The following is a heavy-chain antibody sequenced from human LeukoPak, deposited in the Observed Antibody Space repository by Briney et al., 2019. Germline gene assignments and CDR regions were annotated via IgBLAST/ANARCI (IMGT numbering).Heavy chain of an antibody. CDR2: INPNSGGT. D-gene: IGHD3-10*01. CDR3: ARGGSGSYFSWLDP. CDR1: GYTFTGYY. V-gene: IGHV1-2*02. J-gene: IGHJ5*02. Sequence: ASVKVSCKASGYTFTGYYIHWVRQAPGQGLECMGWINPNSGGTNYAQKFQGRVTMTRDTSISTAYMELSRLRCDDTAVYYCARGGSGSYFSWLDPWGQGTLVTVSS.